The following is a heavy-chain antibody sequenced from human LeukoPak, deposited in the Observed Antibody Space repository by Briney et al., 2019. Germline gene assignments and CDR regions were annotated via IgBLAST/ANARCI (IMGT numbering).Heavy chain of an antibody. CDR3: ARDRGDYNHNFDY. D-gene: IGHD4-17*01. Sequence: GRSLRLSCAVSGFTFRNAGMHWVRQAPGKGPEWVAVIWYDGSQKYYADSVKGRFTISRDNSKNMLYLHMNSLRAEDTAVYFCARDRGDYNHNFDYWGQGTLVTVSS. CDR1: GFTFRNAG. J-gene: IGHJ4*02. CDR2: IWYDGSQK. V-gene: IGHV3-33*01.